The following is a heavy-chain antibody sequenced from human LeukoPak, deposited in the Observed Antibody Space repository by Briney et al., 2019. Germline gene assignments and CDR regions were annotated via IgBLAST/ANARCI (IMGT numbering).Heavy chain of an antibody. D-gene: IGHD3-22*01. Sequence: ASVKVSCKASGYTFTGYYIHWVRQAPGQGLEWMGWINPNSGGTNYAQKFQGRVTMTRDTSISTAYMELSRLRSDDTAVYYCARGDYDSSGYAFDIWGQGTMVTVSS. CDR3: ARGDYDSSGYAFDI. V-gene: IGHV1-2*02. J-gene: IGHJ3*02. CDR1: GYTFTGYY. CDR2: INPNSGGT.